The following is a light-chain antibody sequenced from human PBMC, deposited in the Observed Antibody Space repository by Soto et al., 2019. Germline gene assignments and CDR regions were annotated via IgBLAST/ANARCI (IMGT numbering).Light chain of an antibody. Sequence: DIVLTQSPGTLSLSPGERATLSCRASQSVSSNYLAWYQQKPGQAPRLLIYGASSRATGIPDRFSGSGSGTDFTLSIRRLEPEDFAVYYCQQYGRSPDTFGQGPKVEIK. J-gene: IGKJ1*01. CDR1: QSVSSNY. CDR3: QQYGRSPDT. V-gene: IGKV3-20*01. CDR2: GAS.